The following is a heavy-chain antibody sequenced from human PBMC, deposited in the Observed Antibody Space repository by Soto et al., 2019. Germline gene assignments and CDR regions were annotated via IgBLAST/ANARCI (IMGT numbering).Heavy chain of an antibody. CDR2: IYYSGST. J-gene: IGHJ5*02. Sequence: PSETLSLTCTVSGGSISSGDYYWSWIRQPPGKGLEWIGYIYYSGSTYYKPSLKSRVTISVDTSKNQISLKLSSVTAADTAVYFCARAGLYYDFWSGPGRDWFEPWGQGTLVTVSS. CDR3: ARAGLYYDFWSGPGRDWFEP. CDR1: GGSISSGDYY. D-gene: IGHD3-3*01. V-gene: IGHV4-30-4*01.